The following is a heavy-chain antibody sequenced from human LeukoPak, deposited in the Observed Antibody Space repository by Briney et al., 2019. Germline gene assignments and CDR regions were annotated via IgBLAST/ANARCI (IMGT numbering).Heavy chain of an antibody. D-gene: IGHD3-10*01. J-gene: IGHJ6*03. CDR2: ISYDGNNK. Sequence: PGSSLRLSCAASGFTFRRNVMHWVRQAPGKGLEWVALISYDGNNKFYADSVKGRFTISRDNSRNTLYLHMNSLRGEDAAVYSCARGGIPTGPYYYFYYMDVWGKGTAVTVSS. CDR3: ARGGIPTGPYYYFYYMDV. V-gene: IGHV3-30*01. CDR1: GFTFRRNV.